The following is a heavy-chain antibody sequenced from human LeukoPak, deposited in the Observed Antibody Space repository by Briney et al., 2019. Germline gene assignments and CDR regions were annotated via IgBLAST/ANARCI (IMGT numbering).Heavy chain of an antibody. V-gene: IGHV3-7*01. D-gene: IGHD6-13*01. CDR1: GFLFSRYW. J-gene: IGHJ4*02. CDR3: ARSRIAGYFDY. CDR2: IKEDGSEK. Sequence: PGGSLRLSCAASGFLFSRYWMSWVRQAPGKGLEWVANIKEDGSEKYYVESMKGRFTISRDNVKNSLYLQMNSLRAEDTAVYYCARSRIAGYFDYWGQGTLVTVSS.